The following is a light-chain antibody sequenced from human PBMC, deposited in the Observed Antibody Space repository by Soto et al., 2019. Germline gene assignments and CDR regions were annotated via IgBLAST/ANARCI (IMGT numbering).Light chain of an antibody. Sequence: QSALTQPASVSGSPGQSITISCTGTSSDVGGYNYVSWYQQHPGKAPKLMIYEVSNRPSGVSNRFSASKSGNTASLTISGLQAEDEADYDCSSYTSSSIDYVFGPGTKVTVL. CDR2: EVS. V-gene: IGLV2-14*01. CDR1: SSDVGGYNY. CDR3: SSYTSSSIDYV. J-gene: IGLJ1*01.